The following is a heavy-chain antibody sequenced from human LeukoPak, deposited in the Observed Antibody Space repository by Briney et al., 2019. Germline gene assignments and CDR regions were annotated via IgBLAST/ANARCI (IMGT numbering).Heavy chain of an antibody. Sequence: GGSLRLSCAASGFTFSSYGMHWVRQAPGKGLEWVAVIWYDGSNKYYADSVKGRFTISRDKSKNTLYLQMNSLRAEDTAVYYCARVEGAVVYYYYYYGMDVWGQGTTVTVSS. J-gene: IGHJ6*02. D-gene: IGHD6-19*01. V-gene: IGHV3-33*01. CDR2: IWYDGSNK. CDR1: GFTFSSYG. CDR3: ARVEGAVVYYYYYYGMDV.